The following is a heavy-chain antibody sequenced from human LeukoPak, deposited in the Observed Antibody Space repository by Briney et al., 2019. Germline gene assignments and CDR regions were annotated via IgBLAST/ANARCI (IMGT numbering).Heavy chain of an antibody. J-gene: IGHJ4*02. CDR3: ARGRGYYVDY. CDR2: IYSDGSIT. Sequence: GGSLRLSCAASGFTFSSYWMHWVRQAPGKGLVWVSRIYSDGSITSYADSVKGRFTISRDNAENTVYLQMNSLRAEDTAVYYCARGRGYYVDYWGQGTLVTVSS. CDR1: GFTFSSYW. D-gene: IGHD3-10*02. V-gene: IGHV3-74*01.